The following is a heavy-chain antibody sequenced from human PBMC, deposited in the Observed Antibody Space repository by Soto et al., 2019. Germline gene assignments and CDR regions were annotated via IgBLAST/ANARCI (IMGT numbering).Heavy chain of an antibody. J-gene: IGHJ6*03. D-gene: IGHD4-4*01. CDR2: IYPGDSDT. V-gene: IGHV5-51*01. Sequence: ESLKISCKGSGYSFTSYWIGWVRQMPGKGLEWMGIIYPGDSDTRYSPSFQGQVTISADKSISTAYLQWSSLKASDTAMYYCARLGDSNRYYYYYMDVWGKGTTVTVSS. CDR3: ARLGDSNRYYYYYMDV. CDR1: GYSFTSYW.